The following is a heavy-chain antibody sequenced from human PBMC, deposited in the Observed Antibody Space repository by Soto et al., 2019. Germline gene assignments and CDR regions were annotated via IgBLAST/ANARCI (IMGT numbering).Heavy chain of an antibody. D-gene: IGHD3-22*01. CDR2: IYARGDT. CDR1: GFTVSNNY. J-gene: IGHJ4*02. Sequence: SGGSLRLSCAASGFTVSNNYMTWVRQAPGKGLEWVSIIYARGDTYYADSVKGRFTISRDNSKNTLYLQMNSLRAEDTAVYYCAREFDTTGYILRYWGQGTLVTVSS. CDR3: AREFDTTGYILRY. V-gene: IGHV3-53*01.